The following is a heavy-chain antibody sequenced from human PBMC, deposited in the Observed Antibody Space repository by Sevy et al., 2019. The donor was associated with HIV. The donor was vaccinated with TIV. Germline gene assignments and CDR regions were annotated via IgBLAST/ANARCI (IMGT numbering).Heavy chain of an antibody. Sequence: GGSLRLSCAASGFTFSSYGMHWVRQAPGKGLEWVAAISYDGSNKYYADSVKGRFTISRDNSKNTLYLQMNSLRAEDTAVYYCAKDAGDYGDYAYGMDVWGQGTTVTVSS. CDR3: AKDAGDYGDYAYGMDV. V-gene: IGHV3-30*18. CDR1: GFTFSSYG. CDR2: ISYDGSNK. D-gene: IGHD4-17*01. J-gene: IGHJ6*02.